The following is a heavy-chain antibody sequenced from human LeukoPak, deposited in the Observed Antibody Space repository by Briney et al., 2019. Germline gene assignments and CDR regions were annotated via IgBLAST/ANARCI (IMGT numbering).Heavy chain of an antibody. CDR1: GYSISSGYY. CDR2: IYHSGST. V-gene: IGHV4-38-2*02. Sequence: SETLSLTCTVSGYSISSGYYWGWIRQPPGKGLEWTGSIYHSGSTYYNPSLKSRVTISVDTSKNQFSLKLSSVTAADTAVYYCARDTRDWFDPWGQGTLVTVSS. CDR3: ARDTRDWFDP. J-gene: IGHJ5*02.